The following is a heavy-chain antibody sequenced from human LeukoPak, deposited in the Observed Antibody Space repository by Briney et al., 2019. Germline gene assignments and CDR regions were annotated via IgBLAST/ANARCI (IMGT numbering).Heavy chain of an antibody. J-gene: IGHJ6*02. CDR1: GFTFSNYV. CDR3: AKLRSSIHYYCGMDV. V-gene: IGHV3-33*06. Sequence: GRSLRLSCAASGFTFSNYVMHWVRQAPGKGLEWVAVIWSDGSNQYYADSVKGRFSISRDNSKNTLYLQMNSLRAEDTAVYYCAKLRSSIHYYCGMDVWGQGTTVTVSS. D-gene: IGHD3-3*02. CDR2: IWSDGSNQ.